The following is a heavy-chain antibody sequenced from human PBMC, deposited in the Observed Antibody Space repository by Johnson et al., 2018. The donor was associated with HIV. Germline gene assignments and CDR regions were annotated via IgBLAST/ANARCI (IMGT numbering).Heavy chain of an antibody. CDR3: AKGLAVAGTVDAFDI. CDR2: ISNDGSNK. D-gene: IGHD6-19*01. CDR1: GFTFSSYA. J-gene: IGHJ3*02. V-gene: IGHV3-30-3*01. Sequence: QVQLVESGGGLVKPGGSLRLSCAASGFTFSSYAMHWVRQAPGKGLEWVAVISNDGSNKYYEDSVKGRFTISRDNSKNTLYLQMNSLRAEDTAVYYCAKGLAVAGTVDAFDIWGQGTMVTVSS.